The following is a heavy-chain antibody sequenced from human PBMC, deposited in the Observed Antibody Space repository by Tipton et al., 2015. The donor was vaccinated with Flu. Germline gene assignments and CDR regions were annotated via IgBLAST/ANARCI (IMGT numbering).Heavy chain of an antibody. J-gene: IGHJ4*02. Sequence: LRLSCAVSGNSIRSSNYYWGWIRQPPGKGLEWIGNIFHSGNTYHNPSLKSRVTISVDTSKNQFSLKLNSVTAADTAVYYCARGLYGSGSYQRRYFDYWGQGTLVTVSS. CDR2: IFHSGNT. V-gene: IGHV4-39*07. D-gene: IGHD3-10*01. CDR3: ARGLYGSGSYQRRYFDY. CDR1: GNSIRSSNYY.